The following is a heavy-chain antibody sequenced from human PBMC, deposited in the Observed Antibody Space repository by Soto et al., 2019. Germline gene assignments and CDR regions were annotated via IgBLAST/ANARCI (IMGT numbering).Heavy chain of an antibody. CDR3: ARRTYDGLDV. D-gene: IGHD3-3*01. Sequence: TSETLSLTFAVFGASISSTNWWTWVRQPPGKGLEWIGEIYHSGSTNYNPSLKSRVTISVDKSKNQFSLKLSFVTAADTAVYYCARRTYDGLDVWGQGTTVTGLL. CDR1: GASISSTNW. J-gene: IGHJ6*02. CDR2: IYHSGST. V-gene: IGHV4-4*02.